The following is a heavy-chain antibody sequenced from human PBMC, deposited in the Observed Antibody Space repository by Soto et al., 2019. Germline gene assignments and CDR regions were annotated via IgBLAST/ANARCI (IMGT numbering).Heavy chain of an antibody. CDR1: GFSLSNARMG. J-gene: IGHJ2*01. D-gene: IGHD4-17*01. V-gene: IGHV2-26*01. Sequence: QVTLKESGPVLVKPTETLTLNCTVSGFSLSNARMGVSWIRQPPGKALEWLAHIFSNDEKSYSTSLKSRLTISKDTSKSQVVLTMTNMDPVDTAPYYCALSQPYGGKNWYFDLWGRGTLVTVSS. CDR2: IFSNDEK. CDR3: ALSQPYGGKNWYFDL.